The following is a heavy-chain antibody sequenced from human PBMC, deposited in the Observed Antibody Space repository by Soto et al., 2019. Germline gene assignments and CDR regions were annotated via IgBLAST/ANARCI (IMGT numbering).Heavy chain of an antibody. D-gene: IGHD3-10*01. J-gene: IGHJ4*02. V-gene: IGHV4-59*08. CDR1: GGSISSYY. CDR2: IYYSGST. Sequence: PSETLSLTCTVSGGSISSYYLSWIRQPPGKGLEWIGYIYYSGSTNYNPSLKSRVTISVDTSKNQFSLKLSSVTAADTAVYYCARLVAEGSGSRLDYWGQGTLVTVSS. CDR3: ARLVAEGSGSRLDY.